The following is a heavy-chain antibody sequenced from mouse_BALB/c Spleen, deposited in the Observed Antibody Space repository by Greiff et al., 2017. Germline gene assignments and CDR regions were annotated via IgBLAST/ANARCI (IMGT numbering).Heavy chain of an antibody. CDR3: PIYYDYEGGVFDY. J-gene: IGHJ2*01. CDR1: GYTFTSYW. Sequence: EVQLQQSGTVLARPGASVKMSFKASGYTFTSYWMHWVKQRPGQGLEWIGAIYPGNSDTSYNQKFKGKAKLTAVTSTSTAYMELSSLTNEDSAVYYCPIYYDYEGGVFDYWGQGTTLTVSS. CDR2: IYPGNSDT. V-gene: IGHV1-5*01. D-gene: IGHD2-4*01.